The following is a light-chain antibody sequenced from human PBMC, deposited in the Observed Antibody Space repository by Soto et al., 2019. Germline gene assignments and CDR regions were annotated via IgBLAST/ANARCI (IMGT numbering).Light chain of an antibody. CDR1: QSIRNY. J-gene: IGKJ1*01. Sequence: AIQVTKSPSSLSASEGDRVTITCRASQSIRNYLGWYQQKPGKAPKRLIYAASILQTGVPSRFSGGESGTDFTLTISNLQPEDFATYYCLQDYTIPWTFGQGTKVDIK. V-gene: IGKV1-6*01. CDR2: AAS. CDR3: LQDYTIPWT.